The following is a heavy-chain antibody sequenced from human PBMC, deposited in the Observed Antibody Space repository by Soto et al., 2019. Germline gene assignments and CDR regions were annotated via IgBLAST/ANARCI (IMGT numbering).Heavy chain of an antibody. J-gene: IGHJ5*02. D-gene: IGHD2-8*01. Sequence: ASVKVSCKASGYTFTSYAMHWVRQAPGQRLEWMGWINAGNGNTKYSQKFQGRVTITRDTSASTAYMELSSLRSEDTAVYYCARTRYCTNGVCYRQERYNWFDPWGQGTLVTVSS. CDR1: GYTFTSYA. V-gene: IGHV1-3*01. CDR2: INAGNGNT. CDR3: ARTRYCTNGVCYRQERYNWFDP.